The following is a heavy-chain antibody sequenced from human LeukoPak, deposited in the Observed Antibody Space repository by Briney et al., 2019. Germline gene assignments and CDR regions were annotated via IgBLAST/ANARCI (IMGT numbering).Heavy chain of an antibody. CDR3: ARGGGSSGYYYDY. CDR2: VDHSGST. J-gene: IGHJ4*02. Sequence: SETLSLTCTVSGYSLSSGYYWGWIRQPPGKGLEWIGSVDHSGSTNYNPSLKSRVTISVDTSKNQFSLKLSSVTAADTAVYYCARGGGSSGYYYDYWGQGTLVTVSS. D-gene: IGHD3-22*01. V-gene: IGHV4-38-2*02. CDR1: GYSLSSGYY.